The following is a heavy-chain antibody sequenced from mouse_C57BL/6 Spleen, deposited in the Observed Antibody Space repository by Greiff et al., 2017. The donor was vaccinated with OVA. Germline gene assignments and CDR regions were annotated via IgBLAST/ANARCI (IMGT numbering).Heavy chain of an antibody. Sequence: QVQLQQPGAELVMPGASVKLSCKASGYTFTSYWMHWVKQRPGQGLEWIGEIDPSDSYTNYNQKFKGKSTLTVEKSSSTAYMQLSSLTSEDSAVYYCARGIHYYGSSYPLDDWGQGTTLTVSS. D-gene: IGHD1-1*01. V-gene: IGHV1-69*01. J-gene: IGHJ2*01. CDR3: ARGIHYYGSSYPLDD. CDR2: IDPSDSYT. CDR1: GYTFTSYW.